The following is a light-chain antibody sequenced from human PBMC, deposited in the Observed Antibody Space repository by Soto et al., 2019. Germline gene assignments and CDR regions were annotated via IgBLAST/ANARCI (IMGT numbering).Light chain of an antibody. CDR3: QQYKNWLPGT. V-gene: IGKV3D-20*02. CDR2: GAS. CDR1: QSVSSSY. Sequence: EIVLTQSPGTLSLSPGERATLSCRASQSVSSSYLAWYQQKPGQAPRLLIYGASSRATGIPDRFNGSGSGTDFTLTISSLEPEDFAVYYCQQYKNWLPGTVGQGTKGDIK. J-gene: IGKJ1*01.